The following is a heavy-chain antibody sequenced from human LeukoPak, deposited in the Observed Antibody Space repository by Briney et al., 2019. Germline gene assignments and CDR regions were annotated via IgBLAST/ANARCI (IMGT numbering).Heavy chain of an antibody. Sequence: PGGSLRLSCAASGFTFSSYSMNWVRQAPGKGLEWVSSISSSSSYIYYADSVKGRFTISRDNSKNTLYLQMNSLRAEDTAVYYCAKDREEPIPYCSGGSCYSATFDPWGQGTLVTVSS. CDR3: AKDREEPIPYCSGGSCYSATFDP. CDR2: ISSSSSYI. D-gene: IGHD2-15*01. J-gene: IGHJ5*02. V-gene: IGHV3-21*04. CDR1: GFTFSSYS.